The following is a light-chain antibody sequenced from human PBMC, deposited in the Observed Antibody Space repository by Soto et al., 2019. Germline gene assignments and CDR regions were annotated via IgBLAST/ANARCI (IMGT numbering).Light chain of an antibody. J-gene: IGKJ5*01. CDR3: HHYGSSPYT. CDR1: QSLSGNY. CDR2: GVS. V-gene: IGKV3-20*01. Sequence: EIVFTQSPGTLSFSPGERATLSCRASQSLSGNYLAWYQQKPGQALRLLIFGVSSRATGIPDRFSGSGSGTDFTLTINRLEPEDFAVYYCHHYGSSPYTFGLGTRLEIK.